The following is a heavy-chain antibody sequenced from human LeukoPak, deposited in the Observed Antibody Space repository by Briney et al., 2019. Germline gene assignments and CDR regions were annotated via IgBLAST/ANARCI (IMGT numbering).Heavy chain of an antibody. Sequence: GGTLRLSCAPSGFTFSSYSMNWVRQAPGRGLEWVSSISSSSSYIFYADSVKGRFTISRDNAKNSLYLQMNRLRAEDTAVYYCARELWFGELIYYYYYMDVWGKGTTVTISS. V-gene: IGHV3-21*01. J-gene: IGHJ6*03. D-gene: IGHD3-10*01. CDR3: ARELWFGELIYYYYYMDV. CDR2: ISSSSSYI. CDR1: GFTFSSYS.